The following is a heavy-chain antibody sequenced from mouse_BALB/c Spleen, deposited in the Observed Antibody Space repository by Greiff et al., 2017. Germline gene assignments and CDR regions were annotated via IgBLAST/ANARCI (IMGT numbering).Heavy chain of an antibody. Sequence: VQLQQSGAELVKPGASVKLSCTASGFNIKDTYMHWVKQRPEQGLEWIGRIDPANGNTKYDPKFQGKATITADTSSNTAYLQLSSLTSEDTAVDYCARSTMITTGDYWGQGTTLTVSS. CDR3: ARSTMITTGDY. J-gene: IGHJ2*01. CDR1: GFNIKDTY. D-gene: IGHD2-4*01. V-gene: IGHV14-3*02. CDR2: IDPANGNT.